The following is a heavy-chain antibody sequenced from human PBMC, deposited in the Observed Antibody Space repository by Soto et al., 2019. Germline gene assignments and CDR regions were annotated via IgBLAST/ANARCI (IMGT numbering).Heavy chain of an antibody. Sequence: QVQLQESGPGLVKPSPTLSLTCTVSGGSISSGSYYWTWIRQQQGKGLEWIGYIYYSGSTSYNPSLRSRVTMSVAKSTNQFALKLRSVTAADTAVYYCARQRREAHYFDYWGQGTLVTVSS. V-gene: IGHV4-31*03. CDR2: IYYSGST. CDR1: GGSISSGSYY. D-gene: IGHD6-25*01. CDR3: ARQRREAHYFDY. J-gene: IGHJ4*02.